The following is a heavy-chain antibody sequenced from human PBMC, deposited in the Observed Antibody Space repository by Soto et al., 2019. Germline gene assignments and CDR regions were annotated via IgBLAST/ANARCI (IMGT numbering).Heavy chain of an antibody. V-gene: IGHV4-59*01. Sequence: SETLSLTCTVSGGSISNYYWNWIRQSPGKGLEWIGYIYSSGSTHYNPSLQNRVTISIDTSKNQVSLKVNSVTAADPAVYYCARDHPNSYGVSYFDYWGQGTPVTVSS. CDR3: ARDHPNSYGVSYFDY. D-gene: IGHD5-18*01. CDR1: GGSISNYY. J-gene: IGHJ4*02. CDR2: IYSSGST.